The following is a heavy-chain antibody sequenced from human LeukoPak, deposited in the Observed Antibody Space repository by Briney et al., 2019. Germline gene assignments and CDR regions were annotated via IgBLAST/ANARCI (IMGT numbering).Heavy chain of an antibody. Sequence: PGGSLRLSCTASGFTFGDYALSWFRQAPGKGLEGLSFIRSKGHGGTTEYAASVKGRFTISRDDSNSIAYLQMNSLIIEDTAVYFCTRDPHYYHGNPHDFWGQGTRVTVSS. V-gene: IGHV3-49*03. CDR3: TRDPHYYHGNPHDF. D-gene: IGHD4-23*01. J-gene: IGHJ4*02. CDR2: IRSKGHGGTT. CDR1: GFTFGDYA.